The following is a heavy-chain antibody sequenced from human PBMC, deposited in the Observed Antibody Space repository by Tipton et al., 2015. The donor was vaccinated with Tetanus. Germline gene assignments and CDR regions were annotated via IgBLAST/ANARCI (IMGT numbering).Heavy chain of an antibody. V-gene: IGHV4-61*01. D-gene: IGHD3-10*01. CDR2: IYYGGAT. J-gene: IGHJ5*02. CDR1: GGSVNSGTYY. CDR3: ARHLYGYWFDP. Sequence: LRLSCSVSGGSVNSGTYYWSWIRQPPGKGLEWLGDIYYGGATQYNPSLESRVTISMDTSKNQVSLRLTSVTAADTAVYFCARHLYGYWFDPWGQGALVTVSS.